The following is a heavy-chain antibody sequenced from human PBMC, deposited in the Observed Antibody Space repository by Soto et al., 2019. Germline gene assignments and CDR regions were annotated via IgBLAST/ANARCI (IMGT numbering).Heavy chain of an antibody. CDR3: ALDGNYYGSGS. V-gene: IGHV3-21*01. CDR2: ISSSSSYI. CDR1: GFTFSSYS. Sequence: EVQLVESGGGLVKPGGSLKLSCAASGFTFSSYSMNWVRQAPGKGLEWVSSISSSSSYIYYADSVKGRFTITRDNAKNSLYLQMNSLRAEDTAVYYCALDGNYYGSGSWGQGTLVTVSS. J-gene: IGHJ4*02. D-gene: IGHD3-10*01.